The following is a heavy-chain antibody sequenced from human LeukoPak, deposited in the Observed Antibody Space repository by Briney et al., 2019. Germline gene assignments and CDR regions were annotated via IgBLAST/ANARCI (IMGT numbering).Heavy chain of an antibody. D-gene: IGHD3-22*01. CDR3: ARGWDYDSGGRPTAYVY. CDR1: GGTFSSYA. CDR2: IIPIFGTA. J-gene: IGHJ4*02. V-gene: IGHV1-69*13. Sequence: WASVKVSCTASGGTFSSYAISWVRQAPGQGLEWMGGIIPIFGTANYAQKFQGKVTITADESTSTAYMELSSLRSEDTAVYYCARGWDYDSGGRPTAYVYWGQGTLVSVSS.